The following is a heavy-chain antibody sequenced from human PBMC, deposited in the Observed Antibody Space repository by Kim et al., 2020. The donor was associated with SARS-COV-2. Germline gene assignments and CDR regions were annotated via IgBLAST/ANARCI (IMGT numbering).Heavy chain of an antibody. CDR3: ARDGGLATVLYYYYYYGMDV. CDR1: GFTFSSYE. J-gene: IGHJ6*02. V-gene: IGHV3-48*03. D-gene: IGHD3-9*01. CDR2: ISSSGSTI. Sequence: GGSLRLSCAASGFTFSSYEMNWVRQAPGKGLEWVSYISSSGSTIYYADSVKGRFTISRDNAKNSLYLQMNSLRAEDTAVYYCARDGGLATVLYYYYYYGMDVWGQGTTVTVSS.